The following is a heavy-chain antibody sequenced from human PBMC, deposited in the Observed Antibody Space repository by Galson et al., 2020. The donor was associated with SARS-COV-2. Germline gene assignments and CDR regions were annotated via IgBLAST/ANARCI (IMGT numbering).Heavy chain of an antibody. J-gene: IGHJ4*02. CDR1: GFSLRTSGMS. D-gene: IGHD5-18*01. Sequence: SGPPLVKPKQTLTLTCTFSGFSLRTSGMSVNWIRQPPGNALEWLARIDWDDDKYYSTSLKTRLTISKDTSKNQVVLTITNMDPVDTATYYCARTYTAMVPFDYWGQGTLVTVSS. CDR3: ARTYTAMVPFDY. V-gene: IGHV2-70*11. CDR2: IDWDDDK.